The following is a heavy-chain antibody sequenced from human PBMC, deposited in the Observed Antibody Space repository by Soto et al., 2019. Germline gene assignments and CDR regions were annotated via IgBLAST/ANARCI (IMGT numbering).Heavy chain of an antibody. J-gene: IGHJ3*02. CDR1: GFSLSTSGVG. CDR3: AHRRATGYRFGHDAFDI. CDR2: IYWDDDK. Sequence: QITLKESGPTLVKPTQTLTLTCTFSGFSLSTSGVGVGWIRQPPGKALEWLALIYWDDDKRYSPSLKSRLTIIRDTSKNQVVLTMTNKDPVDTVTYYCAHRRATGYRFGHDAFDIWGQGTMVTVSS. D-gene: IGHD3-9*01. V-gene: IGHV2-5*02.